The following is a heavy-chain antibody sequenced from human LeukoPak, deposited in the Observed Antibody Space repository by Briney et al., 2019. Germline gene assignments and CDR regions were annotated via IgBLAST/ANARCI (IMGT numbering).Heavy chain of an antibody. CDR3: ARPSSRGWNYGGDFDY. D-gene: IGHD1-7*01. Sequence: GESLKISCKGSGYSFTSYWIGWVRQMPGKGLEWMGIIYPGDSDTRYSPYFQGQVTISADKSISTAYLQWSSLKASDTAMYYCARPSSRGWNYGGDFDYWGQGTLVTVSS. CDR2: IYPGDSDT. CDR1: GYSFTSYW. V-gene: IGHV5-51*01. J-gene: IGHJ4*02.